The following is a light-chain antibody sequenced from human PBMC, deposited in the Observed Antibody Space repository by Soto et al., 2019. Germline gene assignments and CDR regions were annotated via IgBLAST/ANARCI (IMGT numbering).Light chain of an antibody. V-gene: IGKV3-20*01. J-gene: IGKJ1*01. CDR2: GAS. Sequence: VMTQSPATLSLSPGERSTRSCRASQSVGSYLDWYQQKPGQAPRLLIYGASNRATGIPERSSGSGSGTDFTLTISRLEPEDFAVYYCQQYGSSGTFGQGTKVDI. CDR1: QSVGSY. CDR3: QQYGSSGT.